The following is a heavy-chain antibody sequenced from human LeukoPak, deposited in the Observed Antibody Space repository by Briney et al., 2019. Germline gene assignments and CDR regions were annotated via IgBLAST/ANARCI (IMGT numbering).Heavy chain of an antibody. CDR1: GFTFSSYS. CDR2: ISSSRSYI. J-gene: IGHJ4*02. CDR3: ASIWTYYYDSSGHGY. D-gene: IGHD3-22*01. Sequence: GGSLRLSCAASGFTFSSYSMNWVRQAPGKGLEWVSSISSSRSYIYYADSVKGRFTISRDNAKNSLYLQINSLRAEDTAVYYCASIWTYYYDSSGHGYWGQGTLVTVSS. V-gene: IGHV3-21*01.